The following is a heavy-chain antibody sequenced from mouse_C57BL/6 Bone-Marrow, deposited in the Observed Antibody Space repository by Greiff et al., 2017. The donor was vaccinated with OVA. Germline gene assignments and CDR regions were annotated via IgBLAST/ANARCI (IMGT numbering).Heavy chain of an antibody. CDR3: TDYYGSSPY. Sequence: EVKLMESGGGLVQPGGSMKLSCVASGFTFSNYWMNWVRQSPEKGLEWVAQIRLKSDNYATHYAESVKGRFTISRDDSKSSVYLQMNNLRAEDTGIYYCTDYYGSSPYWGQGTLVTVSA. D-gene: IGHD1-1*01. V-gene: IGHV6-3*01. CDR2: IRLKSDNYAT. CDR1: GFTFSNYW. J-gene: IGHJ3*01.